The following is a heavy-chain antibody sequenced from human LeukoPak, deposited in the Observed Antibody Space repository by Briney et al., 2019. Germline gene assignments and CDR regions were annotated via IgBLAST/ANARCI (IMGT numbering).Heavy chain of an antibody. CDR3: AGSGHSNGWYYFDY. Sequence: GGSLRLSCAAGGFSFSSYSMNWVRQAPGKRLEWIAYISSYTITYYADFVKGRFTISRDNAKKSLDLQMNSLRAEDTAVYYCAGSGHSNGWYYFDYWGLGALVTVSS. CDR2: ISSYTIT. J-gene: IGHJ4*02. CDR1: GFSFSSYS. D-gene: IGHD6-19*01. V-gene: IGHV3-48*01.